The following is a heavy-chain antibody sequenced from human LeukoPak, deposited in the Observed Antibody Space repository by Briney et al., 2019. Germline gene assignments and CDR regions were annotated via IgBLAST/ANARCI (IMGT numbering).Heavy chain of an antibody. V-gene: IGHV4-4*07. CDR1: GGSISDYY. D-gene: IGHD3-22*01. CDR2: IYTSGST. J-gene: IGHJ4*02. Sequence: SETLSLTCTVSGGSISDYYWSWIRQPAGKGLEWIGRIYTSGSTNYNPSLKSRVTMSVDRSKNQLSLNLRSVTAADTAVYYCARCQESCDSSGYSEWIDYWGQGTLVTVSS. CDR3: ARCQESCDSSGYSEWIDY.